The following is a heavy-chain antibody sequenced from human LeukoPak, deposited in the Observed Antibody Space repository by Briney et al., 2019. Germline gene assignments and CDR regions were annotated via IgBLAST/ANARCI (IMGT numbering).Heavy chain of an antibody. CDR1: GYSFTSYW. Sequence: GESLKISCKGSGYSFTSYWIGWVRQMPGKGLEWMGIIYPGDSDTRYSPSFQGQVTISVDKSISTAYLQWSSLKASDTAMFYCARSGDYLGGSYYYGMDVWGQGTTVTVSS. D-gene: IGHD3-16*01. CDR3: ARSGDYLGGSYYYGMDV. V-gene: IGHV5-51*01. J-gene: IGHJ6*02. CDR2: IYPGDSDT.